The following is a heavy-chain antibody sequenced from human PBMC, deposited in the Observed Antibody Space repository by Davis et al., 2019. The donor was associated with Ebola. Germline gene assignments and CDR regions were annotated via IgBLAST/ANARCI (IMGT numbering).Heavy chain of an antibody. J-gene: IGHJ4*02. Sequence: PGGSLRLSCAASGFTFSNAWMSWVRQAPGKGLEWVGRIKSKTDGGTTDYAAPVKGRFTISRDNSKNTLYLQMNSLRAGDTAVYYCASPNWGFTHFDYWGQGTLVTVSS. CDR1: GFTFSNAW. V-gene: IGHV3-15*01. D-gene: IGHD7-27*01. CDR2: IKSKTDGGTT. CDR3: ASPNWGFTHFDY.